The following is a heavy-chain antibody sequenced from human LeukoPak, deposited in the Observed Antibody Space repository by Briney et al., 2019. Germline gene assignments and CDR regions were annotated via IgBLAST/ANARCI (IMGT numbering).Heavy chain of an antibody. CDR1: GFTVTTNY. Sequence: PGGSLRLSCAVSGFTVTTNYMSWVRHAPGKGLEWVSILYSGGNIYYADSVKGRFTISRDNSKNTLYLQMDSLRVEDTAVYYCAELGITMIGGVWGKGTTVTISS. CDR3: AELGITMIGGV. CDR2: LYSGGNI. D-gene: IGHD3-10*02. J-gene: IGHJ6*04. V-gene: IGHV3-53*01.